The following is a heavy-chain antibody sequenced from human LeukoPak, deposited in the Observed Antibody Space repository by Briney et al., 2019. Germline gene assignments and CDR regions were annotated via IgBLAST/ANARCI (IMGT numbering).Heavy chain of an antibody. D-gene: IGHD6-19*01. Sequence: GGSLRLSCAASGFTFDDYAMHWVRLPPGRGLEWVSGISWNSGSIGYADSVKGRFTISRDNAKNSLYLQMNSLRSEDTALYYCARAVSADGFTSAWDYWGQGTLVTVSS. CDR1: GFTFDDYA. V-gene: IGHV3-9*01. CDR3: ARAVSADGFTSAWDY. CDR2: ISWNSGSI. J-gene: IGHJ4*02.